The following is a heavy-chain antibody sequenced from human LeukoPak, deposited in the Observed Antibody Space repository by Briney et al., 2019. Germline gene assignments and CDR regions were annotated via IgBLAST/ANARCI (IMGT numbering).Heavy chain of an antibody. V-gene: IGHV4-4*09. Sequence: SETLSLTCTVSGGSISSYYWSWLRQPPGEGLEGIGYIYTSGRTNYNPSLKSRVTISVDTPKNQFSLKLSSVTAADTAVYYCARHRSGWYPLGFDYWGQGTLVTVSS. CDR2: IYTSGRT. CDR3: ARHRSGWYPLGFDY. J-gene: IGHJ4*02. CDR1: GGSISSYY. D-gene: IGHD6-19*01.